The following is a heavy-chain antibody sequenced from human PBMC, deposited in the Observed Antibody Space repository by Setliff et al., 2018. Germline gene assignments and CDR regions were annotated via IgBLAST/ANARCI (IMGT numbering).Heavy chain of an antibody. Sequence: SETLSLTCAVYGGSFSDYYWSWIRQPPGKGLEWIGEINHSGSTNYNPSLKSRVTVSIDTSKNQFSLELSSVTAADTAMYYCATLWAAADHDSWGQGTLVTVSS. V-gene: IGHV4-34*01. CDR1: GGSFSDYY. D-gene: IGHD6-13*01. CDR3: ATLWAAADHDS. CDR2: INHSGST. J-gene: IGHJ4*02.